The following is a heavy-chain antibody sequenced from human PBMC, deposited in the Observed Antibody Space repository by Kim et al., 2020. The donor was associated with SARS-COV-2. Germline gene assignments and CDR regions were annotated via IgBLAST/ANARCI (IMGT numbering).Heavy chain of an antibody. CDR1: GGSFSGHY. D-gene: IGHD6-13*01. J-gene: IGHJ6*02. V-gene: IGHV4-34*01. CDR2: SNHSGST. CDR3: ARGRGSSSWSYYYYYGMDV. Sequence: SETLSLTCAVYGGSFSGHYWSWIRQPPEKGLEWIGESNHSGSTNYNPYLKSRVTISVDTSKNQFSLKLSSVTAADTAVYYCARGRGSSSWSYYYYYGMDVWGQGTTVTVSS.